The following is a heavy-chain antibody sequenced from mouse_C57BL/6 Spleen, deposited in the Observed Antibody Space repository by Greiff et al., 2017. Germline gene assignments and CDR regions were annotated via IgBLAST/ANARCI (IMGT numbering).Heavy chain of an antibody. D-gene: IGHD1-1*01. V-gene: IGHV1-69*01. J-gene: IGHJ4*01. CDR3: ARVSLGGEFITTGYCMDY. Sequence: QVQLQQPGAELVMPGASVKLSCKASGYTFTSYWMHWVKQRPGQGLEWIGEIDPSDSYTNYNQKFKGKSTLTVDKSSSTAYMQLSSLTSEDSAVYYVARVSLGGEFITTGYCMDYWGQGTSVTVSS. CDR2: IDPSDSYT. CDR1: GYTFTSYW.